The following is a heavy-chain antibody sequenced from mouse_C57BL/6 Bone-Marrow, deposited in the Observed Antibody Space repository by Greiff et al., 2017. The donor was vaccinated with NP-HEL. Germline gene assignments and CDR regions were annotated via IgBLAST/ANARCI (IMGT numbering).Heavy chain of an antibody. V-gene: IGHV1-55*01. D-gene: IGHD1-1*01. CDR2: IYPGSGST. CDR3: AREKDYYGSKGFAY. J-gene: IGHJ3*01. CDR1: GYTFTSYW. Sequence: VQLQQPGAELVKPGASVKMSCKASGYTFTSYWITWVKQRPGQGLEWIGDIYPGSGSTNYNEKFKSKATLTVDTSSSTAYMQLSSLTSEDSAVYYCAREKDYYGSKGFAYWGQGTLVTVSA.